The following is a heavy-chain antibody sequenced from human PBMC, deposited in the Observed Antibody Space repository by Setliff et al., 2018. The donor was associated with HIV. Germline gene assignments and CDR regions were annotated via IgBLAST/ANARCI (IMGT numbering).Heavy chain of an antibody. Sequence: GGSLRLSCAASGFTFSPYWMHWVRQAPGKGLVWVSRINSDGTSTTYADSVKGRFTISRDNAKNTLYLQMNSLRAEDTAVYYCARDRPRGGGSCLGLISYWGQGTLVTVSS. D-gene: IGHD2-15*01. CDR2: INSDGTST. CDR1: GFTFSPYW. V-gene: IGHV3-74*03. J-gene: IGHJ4*02. CDR3: ARDRPRGGGSCLGLISY.